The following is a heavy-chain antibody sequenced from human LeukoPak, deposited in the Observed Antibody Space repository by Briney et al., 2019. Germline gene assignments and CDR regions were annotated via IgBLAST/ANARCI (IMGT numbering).Heavy chain of an antibody. D-gene: IGHD4-11*01. Sequence: SETLSLTCTVSGGSISSGDYYWSWIRQPPGKGLEWIGYIYYSGSTYYNPSLKSRVTISVDTSKNQFSLKLSSVTAADTAVYYCARDGRTMTKKGLDYYYYYYGMDVWGQGTTVTVSS. CDR3: ARDGRTMTKKGLDYYYYYYGMDV. V-gene: IGHV4-30-4*01. CDR2: IYYSGST. CDR1: GGSISSGDYY. J-gene: IGHJ6*02.